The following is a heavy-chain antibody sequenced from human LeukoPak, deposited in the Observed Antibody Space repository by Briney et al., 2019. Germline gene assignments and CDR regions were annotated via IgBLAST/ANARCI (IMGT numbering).Heavy chain of an antibody. CDR2: ISSSSSYT. V-gene: IGHV3-21*01. Sequence: GGSLRLSCAASGFTFSSYSMNWVRQAPGKGLEWVSSISSSSSYTYYADSVKGRFTISRDNAKNSLYLQMNSLRAEDTAVYYCARYFNGYCSSTSCYVSWFDPWGQGTLVTVSS. CDR3: ARYFNGYCSSTSCYVSWFDP. J-gene: IGHJ5*02. D-gene: IGHD2-2*01. CDR1: GFTFSSYS.